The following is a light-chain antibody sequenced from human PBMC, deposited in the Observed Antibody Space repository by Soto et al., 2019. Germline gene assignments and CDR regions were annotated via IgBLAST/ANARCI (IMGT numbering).Light chain of an antibody. J-gene: IGKJ1*01. CDR1: QSVSSSY. CDR2: GAS. V-gene: IGKV3-20*01. CDR3: KQYGSSPT. Sequence: EIVLTQSPGTLSLSPGERATLSCRASQSVSSSYLAWYQQKPGQPPRLLIYGASSRATGIPDRFSGSGSGTDFTLTISRLEPEDFAVYYCKQYGSSPTFGQGTKVEIK.